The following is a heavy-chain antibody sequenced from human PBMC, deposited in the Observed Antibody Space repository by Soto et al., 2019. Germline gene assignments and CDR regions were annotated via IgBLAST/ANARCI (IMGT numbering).Heavy chain of an antibody. J-gene: IGHJ4*02. V-gene: IGHV3-23*01. CDR1: GFTFSSYA. CDR2: IIGSGDST. Sequence: GGSLRLSCAASGFTFSSYAMSWVRQAPGKGLEWVSVIIGSGDSTYYADSVKGRFTISRDNSKNTLYLQINSLRAEDTALYYCAKRAWGSFYFDYWGQGTLVTVSS. CDR3: AKRAWGSFYFDY. D-gene: IGHD7-27*01.